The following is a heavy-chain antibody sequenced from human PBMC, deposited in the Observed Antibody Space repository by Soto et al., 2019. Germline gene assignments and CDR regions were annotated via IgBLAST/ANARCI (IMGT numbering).Heavy chain of an antibody. V-gene: IGHV3-23*01. CDR1: GFTFSSYA. J-gene: IGHJ4*02. CDR3: AKAISGYNAPLDH. Sequence: EVQLLESGGGLVQPGGSLRLSCAASGFTFSSYAMNWVRQAPGKGLEWVSVITGSGDATYYADSVKGRFTISRDNSQDTLYVQMNCLRGEDTAVYYCAKAISGYNAPLDHWGQGTRVTVSS. D-gene: IGHD1-20*01. CDR2: ITGSGDAT.